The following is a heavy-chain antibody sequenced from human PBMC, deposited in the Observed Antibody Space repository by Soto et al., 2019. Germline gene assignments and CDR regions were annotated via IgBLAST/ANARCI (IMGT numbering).Heavy chain of an antibody. V-gene: IGHV4-4*02. D-gene: IGHD5-12*01. J-gene: IGHJ3*02. Sequence: QLQESGPGLVKPSGTLSLTCTVSGGSISNHNWWNWVRQPPGKGLEWIGEIFHSGSTNYNPSLKSRVTISVDKSKNQFSLKLISMTAADTAVYYCARGDDGYLSNAFNIWGQRTAVTVSS. CDR3: ARGDDGYLSNAFNI. CDR1: GGSISNHNW. CDR2: IFHSGST.